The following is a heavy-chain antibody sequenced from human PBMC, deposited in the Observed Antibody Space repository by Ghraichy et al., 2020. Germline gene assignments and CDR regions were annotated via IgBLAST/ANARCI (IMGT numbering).Heavy chain of an antibody. D-gene: IGHD3-10*01. CDR2: ISISSSTI. J-gene: IGHJ4*02. V-gene: IGHV3-48*02. CDR3: ARGITMVRGGVDY. CDR1: GFTFSSYS. Sequence: LSLTCAASGFTFSSYSINWVRQAPGKGLEWVSYISISSSTIYYADSVKGRFTISRDKAKNSLYLQMNSLRDEDTAVYYCARGITMVRGGVDYGGKGTLVTVS.